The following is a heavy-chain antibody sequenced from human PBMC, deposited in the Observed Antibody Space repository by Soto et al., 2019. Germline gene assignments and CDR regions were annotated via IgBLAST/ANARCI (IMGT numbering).Heavy chain of an antibody. CDR1: GYRFTSHW. CDR3: ARSPTGNYGMDV. CDR2: IYPADSDT. J-gene: IGHJ6*02. Sequence: HGESLKISCQTSGYRFTSHWIGWVRQMPGKGLEWMGIIYPADSDTRYGPSFQGQVTISADKSISTAYLEWSSLKASDTAMYYCARSPTGNYGMDVWGQGTSVTVSS. V-gene: IGHV5-51*01.